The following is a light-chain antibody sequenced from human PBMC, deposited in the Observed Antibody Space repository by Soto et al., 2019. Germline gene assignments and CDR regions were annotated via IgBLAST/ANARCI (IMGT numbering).Light chain of an antibody. CDR3: QQLNSYPYN. CDR1: QGISSY. J-gene: IGKJ2*01. V-gene: IGKV1-9*01. Sequence: DIQLTQSPSFLSASVGDRVTITCRASQGISSYLAWYQQKPGKAPKLLIYAASTLQSGVPSRFSGSGSGTEFTRTISSLQPEDFATYYCQQLNSYPYNFGQGAKLEIK. CDR2: AAS.